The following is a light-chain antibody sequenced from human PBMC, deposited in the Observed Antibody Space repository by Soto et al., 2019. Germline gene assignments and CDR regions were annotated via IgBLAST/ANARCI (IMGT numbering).Light chain of an antibody. Sequence: QSVLTQPASVSGSPGQSITISCTGTSSDVGGYNYVSWYQQHPGKAPKLMIYDVSNRPSGVSNRFSGSKSGNTASLTISGLQAEDEADYYCSSYTSSNTPYVLRTGTKVTVL. CDR2: DVS. CDR1: SSDVGGYNY. J-gene: IGLJ1*01. CDR3: SSYTSSNTPYV. V-gene: IGLV2-14*01.